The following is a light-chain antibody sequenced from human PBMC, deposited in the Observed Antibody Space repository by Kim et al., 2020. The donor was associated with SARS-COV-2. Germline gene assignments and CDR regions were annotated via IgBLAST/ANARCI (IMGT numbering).Light chain of an antibody. Sequence: QSALTQPRSVSGSPGQSVTISCTETSSDVGGYNYVSWYQQHPGKAPKLMIYDVSKRPSGVPDRFSGSKSGNTASLTISGLQAEDEADYYCCSYAGSLFGGGTQLTVL. CDR1: SSDVGGYNY. V-gene: IGLV2-11*01. CDR2: DVS. CDR3: CSYAGSL. J-gene: IGLJ3*02.